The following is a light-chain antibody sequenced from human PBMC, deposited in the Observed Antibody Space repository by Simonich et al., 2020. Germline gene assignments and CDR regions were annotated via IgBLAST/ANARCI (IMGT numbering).Light chain of an antibody. V-gene: IGLV2-11*01. CDR1: SSDVGGYNY. J-gene: IGLJ2*01. CDR3: CSYAGSSPVV. Sequence: QSAMTQPRSVSGSPGQSVTISCTGTSSDVGGYNYGSWYQHHPGKAPKLMIYEVSKRPSGGPDRFSGSKSGNTASLTISGLQAEDEADYYCCSYAGSSPVVFGGGTKLTVL. CDR2: EVS.